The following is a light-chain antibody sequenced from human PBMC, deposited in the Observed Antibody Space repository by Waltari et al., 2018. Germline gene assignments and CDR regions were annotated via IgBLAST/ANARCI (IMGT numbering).Light chain of an antibody. Sequence: DVVMTQSPLSLPVTLGQPASISCRSSQSLVHSDGNTYLIWLQQRPGQSPRRLLYKVSNRDSGVPDRFSGSGSGTDFTLKISRVEAEDVGIYYCMQGTFWPRTFGQGTKVEIK. CDR3: MQGTFWPRT. CDR1: QSLVHSDGNTY. J-gene: IGKJ1*01. V-gene: IGKV2-30*02. CDR2: KVS.